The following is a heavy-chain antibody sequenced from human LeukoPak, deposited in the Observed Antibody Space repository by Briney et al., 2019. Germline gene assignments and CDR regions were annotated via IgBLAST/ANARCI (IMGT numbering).Heavy chain of an antibody. CDR2: IKSKSKPDGGAT. V-gene: IGHV3-15*01. Sequence: GGSLRLSCEASGFNFNGVWMSWVRQAPGKGLDWVGRIKSKSKPDGGATDFAASVKGRFNISRDESKDTLYLHMTSLKTEDTAVYYCATFNRRDSFDFWGQGAMVTVSS. CDR3: ATFNRRDSFDF. CDR1: GFNFNGVW. J-gene: IGHJ3*01.